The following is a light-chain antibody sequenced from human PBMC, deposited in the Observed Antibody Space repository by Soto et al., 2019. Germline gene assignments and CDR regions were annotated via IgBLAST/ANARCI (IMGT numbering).Light chain of an antibody. Sequence: EIVLTQSPATVSLSPGERATLSCRASQTVSRHLAWYQQKPGQAPRLLIYDISNRDTGIPARFSGSWSGTDFNLTISSLEPEDSAVYYCQQRSNWPRNTFGQGTKLEIK. CDR2: DIS. CDR3: QQRSNWPRNT. V-gene: IGKV3-11*01. J-gene: IGKJ2*01. CDR1: QTVSRH.